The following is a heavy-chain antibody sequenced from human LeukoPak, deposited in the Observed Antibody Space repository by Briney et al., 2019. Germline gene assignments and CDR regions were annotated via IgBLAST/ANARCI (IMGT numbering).Heavy chain of an antibody. CDR1: GFTFSSYS. CDR2: ISSSSSYI. Sequence: GGSLRLSCAASGFTFSSYSMNWVRQAPGKGLEWVSSISSSSSYIYYADSVKGRFTISRDNAKNSLYLQMNSLRAEDTAVYYCARDDTHSDTSGSFYDAFDIWGQGTMVTVSS. J-gene: IGHJ3*02. CDR3: ARDDTHSDTSGSFYDAFDI. V-gene: IGHV3-21*01. D-gene: IGHD3-22*01.